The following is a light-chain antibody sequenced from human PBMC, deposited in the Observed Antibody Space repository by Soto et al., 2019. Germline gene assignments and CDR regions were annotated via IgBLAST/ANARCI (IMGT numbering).Light chain of an antibody. CDR2: DAS. CDR1: QSVSSY. Sequence: EIVLTQSPATLSLSPGARATLSCRASQSVSSYLAWYQQKPGQAPRLLIYDASNRATGIPARFSGIVSGTDFTLTISSLEPEDFAVYYGQQRSNWPSITFGQGTRLEIK. J-gene: IGKJ5*01. V-gene: IGKV3-11*01. CDR3: QQRSNWPSIT.